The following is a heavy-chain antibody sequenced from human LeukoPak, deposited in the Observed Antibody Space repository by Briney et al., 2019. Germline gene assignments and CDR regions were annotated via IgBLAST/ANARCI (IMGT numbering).Heavy chain of an antibody. V-gene: IGHV3-23*01. CDR1: GFTFSVFP. J-gene: IGHJ4*02. Sequence: PGGSLRLSCAASGFTFSVFPMSWVRQAPGKGLEWVSGISDSGDATYYADSVKGRFIISRDNSKNTLYLQMNSLRAEDTAVYFCAKDRIVVIPPAILLDYWGQGTLVTVSS. CDR2: ISDSGDAT. CDR3: AKDRIVVIPPAILLDY. D-gene: IGHD2-2*02.